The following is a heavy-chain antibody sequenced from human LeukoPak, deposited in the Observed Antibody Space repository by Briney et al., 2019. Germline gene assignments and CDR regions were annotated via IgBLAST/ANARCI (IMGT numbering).Heavy chain of an antibody. CDR3: ARVKYSGSLWFDP. D-gene: IGHD1-26*01. J-gene: IGHJ5*02. CDR1: GGSISSSSYY. V-gene: IGHV4-39*01. CDR2: IYYSGST. Sequence: SETLSLTCTVSGGSISSSSYYWGWIRQPPGKGPEWIGSIYYSGSTYYNPSLKSRVTISVDTSKNQFSLKLSSVTAADTAVYYCARVKYSGSLWFDPWGQGTLVTVSS.